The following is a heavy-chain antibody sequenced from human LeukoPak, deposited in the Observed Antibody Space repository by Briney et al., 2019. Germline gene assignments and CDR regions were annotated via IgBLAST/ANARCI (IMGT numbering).Heavy chain of an antibody. CDR1: GFTFSSYS. CDR3: ARAPAGPYMDV. CDR2: ISSSSSYI. D-gene: IGHD6-25*01. Sequence: GGSLRLSCAASGFTFSSYSMNWVRQAPGKGLEWVSSISSSSSYIYYADSVKGRLTISRDNAKNSLYLQMNSLRAEDTAVYYCARAPAGPYMDVWGQGTTVTVSS. V-gene: IGHV3-21*01. J-gene: IGHJ6*02.